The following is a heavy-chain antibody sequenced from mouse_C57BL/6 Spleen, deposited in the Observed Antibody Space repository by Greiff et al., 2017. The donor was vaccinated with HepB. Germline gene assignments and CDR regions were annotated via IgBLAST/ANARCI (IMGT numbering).Heavy chain of an antibody. CDR2: ISSGSSTI. J-gene: IGHJ3*01. V-gene: IGHV5-17*01. CDR3: ARPSWDRDWFAY. D-gene: IGHD3-3*01. Sequence: EVMLVESGGGLVKPGGSLKLSCAASGFTFSDYGMHWVRQAPEKGLEWVAYISSGSSTIYYADTVKGRFTISRDNAKNTRFLQMTSLRSEDTAMYYCARPSWDRDWFAYWGQGTLVTVSA. CDR1: GFTFSDYG.